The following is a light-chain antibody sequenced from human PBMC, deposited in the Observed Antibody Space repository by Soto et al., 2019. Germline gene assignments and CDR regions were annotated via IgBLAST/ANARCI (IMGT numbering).Light chain of an antibody. J-gene: IGLJ3*02. CDR2: EVT. CDR1: SSDVGAYNY. CDR3: SSFASSNTWV. V-gene: IGLV2-8*01. Sequence: QSALTQPPSASGSPGQSVTISCTGTSSDVGAYNYVSWYQQHAGKAPKLVIYEVTKRPPGVPDRFSGSKSANTASLTVSGLRAEDEADYYCSSFASSNTWVFGGGTKLTVL.